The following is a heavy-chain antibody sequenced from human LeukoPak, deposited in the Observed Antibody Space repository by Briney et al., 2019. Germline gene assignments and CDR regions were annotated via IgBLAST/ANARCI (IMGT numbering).Heavy chain of an antibody. CDR3: ARRDIVATHDY. CDR2: IYYSGST. Sequence: PSETLSLTCTVSGGSISSYYWSWIRQPPGKGLEWIGYIYYSGSTNYNPSPKSRVTISVDTSKNQFSLKLSSVTAADTAVYYCARRDIVATHDYWGQGALVTVSS. D-gene: IGHD5-12*01. V-gene: IGHV4-59*08. CDR1: GGSISSYY. J-gene: IGHJ4*02.